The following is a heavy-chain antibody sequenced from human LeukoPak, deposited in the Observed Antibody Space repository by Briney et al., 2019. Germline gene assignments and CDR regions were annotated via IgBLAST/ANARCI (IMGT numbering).Heavy chain of an antibody. Sequence: GGSLRLSCAASGFTVSSNYMSWVRQAPGKGREWVSVIYSGGSTYYADSVKGRFTISRDNSKNTLYLQMNSLRAEDTAVYYCARDRLKYCSSTSCDKGYYYYGMDVWGQGTTVTVSS. D-gene: IGHD2-2*02. V-gene: IGHV3-66*01. CDR3: ARDRLKYCSSTSCDKGYYYYGMDV. CDR2: IYSGGST. CDR1: GFTVSSNY. J-gene: IGHJ6*02.